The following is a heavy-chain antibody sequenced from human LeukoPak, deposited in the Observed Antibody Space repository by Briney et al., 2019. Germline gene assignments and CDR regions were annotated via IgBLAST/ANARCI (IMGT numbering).Heavy chain of an antibody. CDR3: ARLYSSGWYGYYYYGMDV. V-gene: IGHV3-7*01. CDR1: GFTFSSYA. CDR2: IKQDGSEK. Sequence: GSLRLSCAASGFTFSSYAMSWVRQAPGKGLEWVANIKQDGSEKYYVDSVKGRFTISRDNAKNSLYLQMNSLRAEDTAVYYCARLYSSGWYGYYYYGMDVWGQGTTVTVSS. D-gene: IGHD6-19*01. J-gene: IGHJ6*02.